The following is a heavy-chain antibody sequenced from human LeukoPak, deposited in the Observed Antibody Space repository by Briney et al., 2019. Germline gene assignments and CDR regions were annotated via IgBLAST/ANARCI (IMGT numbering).Heavy chain of an antibody. V-gene: IGHV3-53*01. CDR3: ARGYYGSGSLWDY. D-gene: IGHD3-10*01. Sequence: SGGSLRLSCAASGFTVSSNYMSWVRQAPGKGLEWVSVIYSGGSTYYADSVKGRITISRDNSKNTLYLQMNSLRAEDTAVYYCARGYYGSGSLWDYWGQGTLVTVSS. J-gene: IGHJ4*02. CDR1: GFTVSSNY. CDR2: IYSGGST.